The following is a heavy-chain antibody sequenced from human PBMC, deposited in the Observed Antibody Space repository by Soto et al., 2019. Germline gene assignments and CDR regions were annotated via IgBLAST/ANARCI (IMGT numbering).Heavy chain of an antibody. J-gene: IGHJ4*02. CDR1: DGSINSHF. CDR3: ARDNVWSGYYSFFDY. CDR2: IYSSGST. V-gene: IGHV4-4*07. Sequence: SETLSLTCSVSDGSINSHFWSWVRQPAGKRLEWIGRIYSSGSTIYNPSLKSRVTMSVDTSKNQFSLKLRSVTAADTAVYYCARDNVWSGYYSFFDYWGQGTLVTVSS. D-gene: IGHD3-3*01.